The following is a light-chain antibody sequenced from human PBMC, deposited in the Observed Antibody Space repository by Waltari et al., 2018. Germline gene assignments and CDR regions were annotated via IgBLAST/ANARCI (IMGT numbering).Light chain of an antibody. Sequence: DMQMTQSPSSLSASVGDRVTITCRASQSINIYLNWYQQKPGKAPKLLIYDASGLQSGVPSRFSGRGSGTDFTLTINNLQPEDFATYFCQQTYITPLVFGGGTKVEIK. V-gene: IGKV1-39*01. J-gene: IGKJ4*01. CDR1: QSINIY. CDR2: DAS. CDR3: QQTYITPLV.